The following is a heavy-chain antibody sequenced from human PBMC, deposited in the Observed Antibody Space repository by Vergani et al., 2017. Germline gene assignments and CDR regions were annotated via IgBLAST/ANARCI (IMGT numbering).Heavy chain of an antibody. CDR3: ARMGGYDEGDAFRIGYFDS. V-gene: IGHV4-34*01. Sequence: QVRLQESGPGLVKPSETLSLTCAVYGGSFSGYYWSWIRQPPGKGLEWIGEINHSGSTNYNPSLKSRVTISVDTSKNQFSLKLSSVTAADTAVYYCARMGGYDEGDAFRIGYFDSWGPGILVTVSS. D-gene: IGHD3-22*01. CDR2: INHSGST. J-gene: IGHJ4*02. CDR1: GGSFSGYY.